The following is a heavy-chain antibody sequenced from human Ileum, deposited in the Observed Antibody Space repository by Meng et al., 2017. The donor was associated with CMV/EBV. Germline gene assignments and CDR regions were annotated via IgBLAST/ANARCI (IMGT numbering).Heavy chain of an antibody. CDR2: IYHSGST. CDR1: GYSISSGYY. D-gene: IGHD2-15*01. J-gene: IGHJ6*02. V-gene: IGHV4-38-2*02. Sequence: GSLRLSCTVSGYSISSGYYWGWIRQPPGKGLEWIGSIYHSGSTYYNPSLKSRVTISVDTSKNQFSLKLSSVTAADTAVYYCARDLHCSGGSCYQPAFGMDVWGQGTTVTVSS. CDR3: ARDLHCSGGSCYQPAFGMDV.